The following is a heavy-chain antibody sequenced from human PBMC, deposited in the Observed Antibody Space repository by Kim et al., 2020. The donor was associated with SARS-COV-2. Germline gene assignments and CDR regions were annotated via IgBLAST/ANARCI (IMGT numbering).Heavy chain of an antibody. J-gene: IGHJ4*02. CDR3: ARGGVSVDY. CDR2: STM. D-gene: IGHD6-13*01. Sequence: STMSCADAVKGRFTSSRDKAKTSLYLQMNSLRDEDTAVYYCARGGVSVDYWGQGTLVTVSS. V-gene: IGHV3-48*02.